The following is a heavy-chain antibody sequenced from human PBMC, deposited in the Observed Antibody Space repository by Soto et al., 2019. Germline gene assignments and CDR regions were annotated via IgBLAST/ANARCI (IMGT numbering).Heavy chain of an antibody. J-gene: IGHJ6*02. CDR2: IYSGGST. CDR1: GFTVSSNY. CDR3: ARAGITGYYYYYYGMDV. V-gene: IGHV3-53*01. Sequence: EVQLVESGGGLIQPGGSLRLSCAASGFTVSSNYMSWVRQAPGKGLEWVSVIYSGGSTYYADSVKGRFTISRDNSKNTLYLQMNSLRAEYTAVYYCARAGITGYYYYYYGMDVWGQGTTVTVSS. D-gene: IGHD1-20*01.